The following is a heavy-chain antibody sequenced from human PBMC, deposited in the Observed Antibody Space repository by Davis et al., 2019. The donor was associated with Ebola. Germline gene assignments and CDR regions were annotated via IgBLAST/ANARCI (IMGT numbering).Heavy chain of an antibody. CDR2: IIPIFGTA. J-gene: IGHJ6*02. Sequence: SVKVSCKASGGTFSSYAISWVRQAPGQGLEWMGRIIPIFGTANYAQKFQGRVTITADKSTSTAYMELSSLRSEDTAVYYCARSITGIQYYGMDVWGQGTTVTVSS. CDR3: ARSITGIQYYGMDV. V-gene: IGHV1-69*06. D-gene: IGHD1-20*01. CDR1: GGTFSSYA.